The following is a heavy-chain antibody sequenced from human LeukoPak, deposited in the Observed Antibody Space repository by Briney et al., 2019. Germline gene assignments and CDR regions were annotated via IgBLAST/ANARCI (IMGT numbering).Heavy chain of an antibody. CDR3: AKAAGHYDSSGLYDAFDI. D-gene: IGHD3-22*01. J-gene: IGHJ3*02. V-gene: IGHV3-23*01. CDR1: GITFNSYA. Sequence: GGSLRLSCVVSGITFNSYATTWVRQAPGKGLEWVSSISGSGAGTYFADSVRGRFTISRDNSESTLYLQMHSLRVDDTAVYYCAKAAGHYDSSGLYDAFDIWGQGTMVTVSS. CDR2: ISGSGAGT.